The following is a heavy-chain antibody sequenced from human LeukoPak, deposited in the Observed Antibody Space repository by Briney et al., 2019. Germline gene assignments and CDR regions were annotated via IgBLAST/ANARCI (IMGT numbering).Heavy chain of an antibody. CDR2: ISWNSGSI. D-gene: IGHD3-22*01. CDR3: ARGYYYDSSGVPADY. Sequence: PGRSLRLSCAASGFTFDDYAMHWVRQAPGKGLEWVSGISWNSGSIGYADSVKGRFTISRDNAKNSLYLQMNSLRAEDTAVYYCARGYYYDSSGVPADYWGQGTLVTVSS. CDR1: GFTFDDYA. V-gene: IGHV3-9*01. J-gene: IGHJ4*02.